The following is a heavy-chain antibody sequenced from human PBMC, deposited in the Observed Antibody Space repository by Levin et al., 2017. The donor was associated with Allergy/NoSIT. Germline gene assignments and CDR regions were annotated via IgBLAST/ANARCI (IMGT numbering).Heavy chain of an antibody. V-gene: IGHV4-59*01. Sequence: SETLSLTCTVSGGSISSYYWSWIRQPPGKGLEWVGYIHYSGTTNYNPSLKSRVTISVDTSKNQFSLKLSSVTAADTAVYYCAREVQSEYYDFWSGYYSGGYFDYWGQGTLVTVSS. CDR1: GGSISSYY. D-gene: IGHD3-3*01. CDR2: IHYSGTT. J-gene: IGHJ4*02. CDR3: AREVQSEYYDFWSGYYSGGYFDY.